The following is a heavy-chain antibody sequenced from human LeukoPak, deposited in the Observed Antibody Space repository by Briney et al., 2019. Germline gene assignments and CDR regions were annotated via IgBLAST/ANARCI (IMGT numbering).Heavy chain of an antibody. CDR3: ARGRWGSF. D-gene: IGHD7-27*01. CDR1: GYSISSGYF. CDR2: IYQSETA. V-gene: IGHV4-38-2*02. J-gene: IGHJ4*02. Sequence: SETLSLTCTVSGYSISSGYFWGWMRQPPGKGLEWIGSIYQSETAHYNPSLKSRVTISVDTSKNQFSLKLRSVMAADTAVYYCARGRWGSFWGQGTLVTVSS.